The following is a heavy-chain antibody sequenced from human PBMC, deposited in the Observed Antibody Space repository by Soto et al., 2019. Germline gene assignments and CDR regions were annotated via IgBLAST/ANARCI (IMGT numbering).Heavy chain of an antibody. CDR3: VADPVPTGFFDY. V-gene: IGHV4-61*01. CDR1: GGSVSSGSYY. CDR2: IYYSGST. J-gene: IGHJ4*02. Sequence: QVQLQESGPGLVKPSETLSLTCTVSGGSVSSGSYYWSWIRQPPGKGLEWIGYIYYSGSTNYNPSPKVGVPIPVDTSKNHFPLRRGSVTAADTALYYGVADPVPTGFFDYGGRGPLFPVSS. D-gene: IGHD4-17*01.